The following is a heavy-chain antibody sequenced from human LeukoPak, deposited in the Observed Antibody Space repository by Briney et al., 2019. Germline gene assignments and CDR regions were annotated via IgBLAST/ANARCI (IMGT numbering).Heavy chain of an antibody. J-gene: IGHJ4*02. CDR2: ISSGSTI. D-gene: IGHD6-19*01. Sequence: GGSLRLSCAASGFTFSSYEMNWVRQAPGKGLEWVSYISSGSTIYDADSLKGRFTISRDNAKNSLYLQMNSLRAEDTAVYYCARESIAVAGAPFDYWGQGTLVTVSS. V-gene: IGHV3-48*03. CDR3: ARESIAVAGAPFDY. CDR1: GFTFSSYE.